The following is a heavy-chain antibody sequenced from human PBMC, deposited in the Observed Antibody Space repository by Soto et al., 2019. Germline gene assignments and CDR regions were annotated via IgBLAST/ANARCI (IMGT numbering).Heavy chain of an antibody. CDR1: GFTFSSYV. CDR3: ARDHSSGWSLDY. CDR2: IWYDGSNK. Sequence: QVQLVESGGGVVQPGRSLRLSCEASGFTFSSYVMHWVRQAPGKGLGWGAIIWYDGSNKNYADPVKGRFTISRDNSKNTLYLEMNSLRVEDTAVYYCARDHSSGWSLDYWGQGTLVTVSS. J-gene: IGHJ4*02. V-gene: IGHV3-33*01. D-gene: IGHD6-19*01.